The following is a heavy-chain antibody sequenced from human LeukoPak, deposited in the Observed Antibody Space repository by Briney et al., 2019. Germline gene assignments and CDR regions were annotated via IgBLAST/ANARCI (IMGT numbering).Heavy chain of an antibody. V-gene: IGHV4-39*01. CDR2: IYYSGST. CDR3: ARHYGP. Sequence: SETLSLTCTVSGGSISGSSYYWGWIRQPPGKGLEWIGSIYYSGSTYYNPSLKSRVTISVDTSKNQFSLRLNSVTATDTAVYYRARHYGPWGQGTLVTVSS. CDR1: GGSISGSSYY. D-gene: IGHD3-10*01. J-gene: IGHJ4*02.